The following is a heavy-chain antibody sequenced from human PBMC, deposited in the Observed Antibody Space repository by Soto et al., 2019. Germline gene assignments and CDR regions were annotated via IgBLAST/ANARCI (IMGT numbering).Heavy chain of an antibody. CDR1: GFTFSSYA. CDR3: AKDYSSGWYLTRAVDY. J-gene: IGHJ4*02. Sequence: AGGSLRLSCAASGFTFSSYAMSWVRQAPGKGLEWVSAISGSGGSTYYADSVKGRFTISRDNSKNTLYLQMNSLRAEDTAVYYCAKDYSSGWYLTRAVDYWGQGTLVTVSS. CDR2: ISGSGGST. V-gene: IGHV3-23*01. D-gene: IGHD6-19*01.